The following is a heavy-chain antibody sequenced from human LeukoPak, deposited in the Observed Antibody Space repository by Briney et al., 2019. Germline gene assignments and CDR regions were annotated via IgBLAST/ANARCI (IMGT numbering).Heavy chain of an antibody. CDR1: GFTFSSYA. CDR3: AREYSPYGMDV. D-gene: IGHD2-21*01. Sequence: GGSLRLSCAASGFTFSSYAMHWVRQAPGKGLEWVAVISYDGSNKYYADSVKGRFTISRDNSKNTLYLQMNSLRAEDTAVYYCAREYSPYGMDVWGQGTTVTVSS. CDR2: ISYDGSNK. J-gene: IGHJ6*02. V-gene: IGHV3-30-3*01.